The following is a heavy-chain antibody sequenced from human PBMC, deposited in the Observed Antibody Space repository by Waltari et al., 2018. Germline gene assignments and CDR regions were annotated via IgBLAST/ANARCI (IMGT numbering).Heavy chain of an antibody. CDR1: GYTFTSYD. Sequence: QVQLVQSGAEVKKPGASVKVSCKASGYTFTSYDINWVRQATGQGLEWMGWMNPNSGNTGYAQKVQGRVTMTRHTSISTAYMELSSLRSEDTAVYYCARGARYCSSTSCSYYFDYWGQGTLVTVSS. V-gene: IGHV1-8*01. D-gene: IGHD2-2*01. CDR2: MNPNSGNT. CDR3: ARGARYCSSTSCSYYFDY. J-gene: IGHJ4*02.